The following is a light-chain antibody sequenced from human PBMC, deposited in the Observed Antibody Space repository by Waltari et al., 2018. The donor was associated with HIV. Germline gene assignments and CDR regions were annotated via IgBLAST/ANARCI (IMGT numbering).Light chain of an antibody. CDR1: QSIDNN. CDR3: QYSYGAPFP. V-gene: IGKV1-39*01. CDR2: AAS. J-gene: IGKJ3*01. Sequence: DIQMTQSPPSLSASVGDRVTITCRASQSIDNNLSWYQQKPGQAPNLLIYAASSLQSGVPSRFSGSGSGTDFTLTISTLQPEDFATYYCQYSYGAPFPFGPGTKVVIK.